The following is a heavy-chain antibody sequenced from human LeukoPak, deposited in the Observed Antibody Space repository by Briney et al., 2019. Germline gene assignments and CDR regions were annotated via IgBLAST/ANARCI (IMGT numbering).Heavy chain of an antibody. CDR1: GYTFTAYY. V-gene: IGHV1-2*02. Sequence: AAPVKVSCKASGYTFTAYYIHWVRRAPGQGLEWMGWIDPRSGATKCTQKFQGRVTMTRDTSISTVYLELNGLTFDDTAVYYCATDNYGTLDYWGQGTLVTVSS. J-gene: IGHJ4*02. CDR2: IDPRSGAT. CDR3: ATDNYGTLDY. D-gene: IGHD3-16*01.